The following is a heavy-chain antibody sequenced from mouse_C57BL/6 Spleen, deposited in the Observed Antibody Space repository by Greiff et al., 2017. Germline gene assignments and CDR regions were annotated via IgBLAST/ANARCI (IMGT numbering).Heavy chain of an antibody. CDR3: ARGDYGFAWFAY. D-gene: IGHD2-2*01. Sequence: EVKLMESGPELVKPGASVKIPCKASGYTFTDYNMDWVKQSHGKSLEWIGDINPNNGGTIYNQKFKGKATLTVDKSSSTAYMELRSLTSEDTAVYYCARGDYGFAWFAYWGQGTLVTVSA. CDR1: GYTFTDYN. CDR2: INPNNGGT. V-gene: IGHV1-18*01. J-gene: IGHJ3*01.